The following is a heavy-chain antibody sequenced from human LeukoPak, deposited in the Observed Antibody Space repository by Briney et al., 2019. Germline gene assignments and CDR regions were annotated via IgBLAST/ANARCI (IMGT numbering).Heavy chain of an antibody. D-gene: IGHD3-16*01. CDR1: GFTLSSYA. J-gene: IGHJ2*01. V-gene: IGHV3-23*01. CDR3: AQGARADTYWYFDL. Sequence: AGGSLRLSCAASGFTLSSYAMSWVRQAPGKGLEWVSSIWGSGTTTYYADSAKGRFTISRDNSKNTLYLQMNSLRAEDTAAYYCAQGARADTYWYFDLWGRGTLVTVSS. CDR2: IWGSGTTT.